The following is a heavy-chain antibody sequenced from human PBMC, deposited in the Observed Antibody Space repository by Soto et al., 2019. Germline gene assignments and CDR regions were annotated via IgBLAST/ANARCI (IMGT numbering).Heavy chain of an antibody. J-gene: IGHJ5*02. Sequence: GSLRLSCAASGFTFSNYAMEWVRQAPGKGLEWVAVISNEGSTKYYEESVKGRFTISRDNTKNTLYLQMNSLRDEDTAVYYCARDVSIAARPSGFDPWGQGP. D-gene: IGHD6-6*01. CDR3: ARDVSIAARPSGFDP. CDR1: GFTFSNYA. CDR2: ISNEGSTK. V-gene: IGHV3-30*03.